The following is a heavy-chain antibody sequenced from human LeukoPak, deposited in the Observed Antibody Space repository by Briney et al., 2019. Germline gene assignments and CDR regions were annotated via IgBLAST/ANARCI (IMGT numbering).Heavy chain of an antibody. CDR2: IKQDGSEK. Sequence: GGSLRLSCAASGFTFSSYWMSWVRQAPGKGLEWVANIKQDGSEKYYVDSVKGRFTISRDNAKNSLCLQMNSLRAEDTAVYYCARDAVIGAYYYYYMDVWGKGTTVTVSS. D-gene: IGHD2/OR15-2a*01. CDR1: GFTFSSYW. CDR3: ARDAVIGAYYYYYMDV. J-gene: IGHJ6*03. V-gene: IGHV3-7*01.